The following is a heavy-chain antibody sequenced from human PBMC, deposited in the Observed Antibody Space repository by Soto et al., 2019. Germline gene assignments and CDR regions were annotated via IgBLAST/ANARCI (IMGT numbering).Heavy chain of an antibody. CDR3: AKGGWYLSYYFDY. CDR2: ISYDGSNK. D-gene: IGHD6-19*01. CDR1: GFTFSSYG. V-gene: IGHV3-30*18. Sequence: GGSLRLSCAASGFTFSSYGMHWVRQAPGKGLEWVAVISYDGSNKYYADSVKGRFTISRDNSKNTLYLQVNSLRAEDTAVYYCAKGGWYLSYYFDYWGQGTLVTVSS. J-gene: IGHJ4*02.